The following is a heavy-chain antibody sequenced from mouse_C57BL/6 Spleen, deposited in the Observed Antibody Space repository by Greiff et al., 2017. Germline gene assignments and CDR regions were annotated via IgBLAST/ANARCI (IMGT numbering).Heavy chain of an antibody. CDR2: IDPSDSYT. Sequence: QVQLQQPGAELVMPGASVKLSCKASGYTFTSYWMHWVKQRPGQGLEWIGEIDPSDSYTNYNQKFKGKSTLTVDKSSSTAYMQLSSLTSEDSAVYYCARYGYGGYYFDYWGQGTTLTVSS. J-gene: IGHJ2*01. D-gene: IGHD2-2*01. CDR1: GYTFTSYW. V-gene: IGHV1-69*01. CDR3: ARYGYGGYYFDY.